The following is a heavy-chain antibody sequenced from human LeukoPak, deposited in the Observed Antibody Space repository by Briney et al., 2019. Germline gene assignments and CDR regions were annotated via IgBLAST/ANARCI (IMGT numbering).Heavy chain of an antibody. CDR2: IRYDGSNK. Sequence: GGSLRLSCAASGFVFSSYAIHWVRQAPGKGLEWGAFIRYDGSNKYYADSVKGRFTNSRDNSKNTLSLQMNSLRAEDTAVYYCARVLSSAYYAPFDYWGQGTLVTVSS. CDR1: GFVFSSYA. D-gene: IGHD3-22*01. J-gene: IGHJ4*02. V-gene: IGHV3-30*02. CDR3: ARVLSSAYYAPFDY.